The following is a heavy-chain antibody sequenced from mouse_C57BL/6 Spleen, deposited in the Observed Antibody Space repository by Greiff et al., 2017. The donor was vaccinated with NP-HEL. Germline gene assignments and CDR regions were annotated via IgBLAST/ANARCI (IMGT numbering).Heavy chain of an antibody. CDR1: GYTFTTYP. CDR2: FHPYNDDT. J-gene: IGHJ3*01. CDR3: ARVGTNWGAWFAY. V-gene: IGHV1-47*01. Sequence: VQRVESGAELVKPGASVKMSCKASGYTFTTYPIEWMKQNHGKSLEWIGNFHPYNDDTKYNEKFKGKATLTVEKSSSTVYLELSRLTSDDSAVYYCARVGTNWGAWFAYWGQGTLVTVSA. D-gene: IGHD4-1*01.